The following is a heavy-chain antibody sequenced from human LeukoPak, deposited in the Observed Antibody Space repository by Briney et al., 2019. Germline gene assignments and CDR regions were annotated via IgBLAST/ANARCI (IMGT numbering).Heavy chain of an antibody. CDR3: PRQSENHSLDY. Sequence: GGSLRLSCAASGFTFSSYAMSWVRQAPGKGLEWVSAISGSGGSTYYADSVKGRFTISRDNSKNTLYLQMNTLRPEDTAVYFCPRQSENHSLDYWGQGTLVTVSS. CDR2: ISGSGGST. J-gene: IGHJ4*02. D-gene: IGHD2/OR15-2a*01. CDR1: GFTFSSYA. V-gene: IGHV3-23*01.